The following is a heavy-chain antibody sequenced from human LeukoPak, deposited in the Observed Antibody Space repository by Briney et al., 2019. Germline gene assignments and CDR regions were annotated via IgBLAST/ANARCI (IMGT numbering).Heavy chain of an antibody. D-gene: IGHD3-10*01. CDR2: IYYSGST. J-gene: IGHJ5*02. CDR1: GGSISSYY. V-gene: IGHV4-59*01. CDR3: ARSVNYYGSGSYYDTSGP. Sequence: PSETLSLTCTVSGGSISSYYWSWIRQPPGKGLEWLGYIYYSGSTNYNPFLKSRVAISVDTSKTQFYLKLRSVTAADTAVYHCARSVNYYGSGSYYDTSGPWGQGTLVTVSS.